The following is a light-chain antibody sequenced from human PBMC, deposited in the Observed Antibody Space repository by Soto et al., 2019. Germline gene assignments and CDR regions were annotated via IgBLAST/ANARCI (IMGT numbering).Light chain of an antibody. CDR1: QSLAHSNGNTF. CDR3: MQGTHWPLP. CDR2: KVS. Sequence: DVVMTQSPLSLPVTIGQPASISCTSSQSLAHSNGNTFLNWFQQMPGQSPRRLIYKVSNRDSGVADRFRGSGSGADFTLKISRVEAEDVGVSYCMQGTHWPLPFGGGTKVEIK. J-gene: IGKJ4*02. V-gene: IGKV2-30*02.